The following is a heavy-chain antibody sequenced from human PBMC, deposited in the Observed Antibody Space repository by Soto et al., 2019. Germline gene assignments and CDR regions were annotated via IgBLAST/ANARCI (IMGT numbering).Heavy chain of an antibody. J-gene: IGHJ2*01. Sequence: QVQLVESGGGVVQPGRSLRLSCAASGFTFSSYAMHWVRQAPGKGLEWVAVISYDGSNKYYADSVKGRFTISRDNSKNTLYLQMNSLRAEDTAVYYCARDPTVTTDWYFDLWGRGTLVTVSS. CDR3: ARDPTVTTDWYFDL. V-gene: IGHV3-30-3*01. CDR2: ISYDGSNK. D-gene: IGHD4-4*01. CDR1: GFTFSSYA.